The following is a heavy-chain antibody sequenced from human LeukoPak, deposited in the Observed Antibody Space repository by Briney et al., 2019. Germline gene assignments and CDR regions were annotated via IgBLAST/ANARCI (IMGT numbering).Heavy chain of an antibody. D-gene: IGHD4-11*01. V-gene: IGHV1-2*02. Sequence: GASVKVSCKASGYTFTGYNMHWVRQAPGQGLEWMGWINPNNGGTIYAQKFRGRVTMTRDTSISTAYMELSSLRFDDTAVYYCARPLNDYTFDYWGQGTLVTVSS. J-gene: IGHJ4*02. CDR2: INPNNGGT. CDR1: GYTFTGYN. CDR3: ARPLNDYTFDY.